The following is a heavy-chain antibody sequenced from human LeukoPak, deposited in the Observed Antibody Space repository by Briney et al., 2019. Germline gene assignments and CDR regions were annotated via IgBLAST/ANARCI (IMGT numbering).Heavy chain of an antibody. CDR2: IYHSGST. CDR1: GGSISSSNW. Sequence: PSGTLSLTCVVSGGSISSSNWWGWVRQPPGKGLEWIGEIYHSGSTNYNPSLKSRVTISVDKSKNQFSLKLSSVTAADTAVYYCARAAPGRFLNYYYMDVWGKGTTVTVSS. CDR3: ARAAPGRFLNYYYMDV. D-gene: IGHD3-3*01. J-gene: IGHJ6*03. V-gene: IGHV4-4*02.